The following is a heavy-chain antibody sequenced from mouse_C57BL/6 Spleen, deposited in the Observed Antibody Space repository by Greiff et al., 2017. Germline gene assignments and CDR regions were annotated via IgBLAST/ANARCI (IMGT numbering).Heavy chain of an antibody. CDR1: GYTFTGYW. CDR2: ILPGSGST. J-gene: IGHJ1*03. V-gene: IGHV1-9*01. D-gene: IGHD1-1*01. Sequence: VQLQQSGAELMKPGASVKLSCKATGYTFTGYWIEWVKQRPGHGLEWIGEILPGSGSTNYNEKFKGKATFSADTSSNTAYMQLSSLTTEDSAIYYCARRVYYYGSSYGWYFDVWGTGTTVTVSS. CDR3: ARRVYYYGSSYGWYFDV.